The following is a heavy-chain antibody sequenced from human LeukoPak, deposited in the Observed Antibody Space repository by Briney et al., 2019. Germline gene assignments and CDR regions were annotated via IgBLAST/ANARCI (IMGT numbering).Heavy chain of an antibody. V-gene: IGHV3-23*01. Sequence: PGGSLRLSCAASGFTFSTFAMNWVRQAPGKGLEWVSAISGSGDSTYFGDSVKGRFTISRDNSKSVLYLQMNTLRAEDTAVYYCSKGGYLDYVWGSYRPPLIDAFDIWGQGTMVTVSS. CDR3: SKGGYLDYVWGSYRPPLIDAFDI. CDR1: GFTFSTFA. CDR2: ISGSGDST. J-gene: IGHJ3*02. D-gene: IGHD3-16*02.